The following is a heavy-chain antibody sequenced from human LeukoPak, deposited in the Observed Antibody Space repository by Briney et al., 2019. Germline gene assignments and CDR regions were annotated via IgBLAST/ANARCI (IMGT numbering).Heavy chain of an antibody. CDR3: ARDLLAAITNTRGFDY. J-gene: IGHJ4*02. CDR2: IDISGGTI. CDR1: GFTFSGYN. V-gene: IGHV3-48*01. D-gene: IGHD6-13*01. Sequence: PGGSLRLSCAASGFTFSGYNMNWVRQAPGKGLEWVSYIDISGGTIYYADSVKGRFTISRDNAKNSLYLQMNSLRAEDTAVYYCARDLLAAITNTRGFDYWGQGTLVTVSS.